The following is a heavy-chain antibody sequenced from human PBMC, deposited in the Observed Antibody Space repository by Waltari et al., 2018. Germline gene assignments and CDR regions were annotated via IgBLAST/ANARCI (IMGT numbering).Heavy chain of an antibody. J-gene: IGHJ4*02. Sequence: QVQLQQSGPGLVKHSQTLSLTCAISVDSVSSNSAAWNCIRQSPSRGLEWLGRTYSKSNWYNVYAVSVKSRITINPDTYKTQFSLQLNSVTPEDTTVYYCARTYYDILTGYLDYWGQGTLVTVSS. CDR1: VDSVSSNSAA. D-gene: IGHD3-9*01. CDR2: TYSKSNWYN. V-gene: IGHV6-1*01. CDR3: ARTYYDILTGYLDY.